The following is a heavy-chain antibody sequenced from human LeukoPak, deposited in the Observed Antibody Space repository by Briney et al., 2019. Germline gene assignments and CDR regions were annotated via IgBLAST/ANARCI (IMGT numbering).Heavy chain of an antibody. CDR3: AKDSPSRTATTEVPVDY. J-gene: IGHJ4*02. CDR1: GFSFRDYT. D-gene: IGHD1/OR15-1a*01. CDR2: ISSSSSYI. Sequence: KSGGSLRLSCAASGFSFRDYTMNWVRQAPGKGLEWLASISSSSSYIYLANSVRGRFTISRDNAKNSLYLQMNSLRAEDTAVYYCAKDSPSRTATTEVPVDYWGQGTLVTVSS. V-gene: IGHV3-21*01.